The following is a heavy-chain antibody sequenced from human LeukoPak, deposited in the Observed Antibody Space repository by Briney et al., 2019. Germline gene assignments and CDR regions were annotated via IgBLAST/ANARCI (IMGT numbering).Heavy chain of an antibody. Sequence: ASVKVSCKASGYTFTSYGISWVRQAPGPGLEWMGWISAYYGNTNYAQKLQGRVTMTTDTSTSTANMELRGLRSDDTAVYYCARVTSYYYDSSGYYGNWFDPWGQGTLVTVSS. CDR3: ARVTSYYYDSSGYYGNWFDP. CDR2: ISAYYGNT. V-gene: IGHV1-18*01. CDR1: GYTFTSYG. J-gene: IGHJ5*02. D-gene: IGHD3-22*01.